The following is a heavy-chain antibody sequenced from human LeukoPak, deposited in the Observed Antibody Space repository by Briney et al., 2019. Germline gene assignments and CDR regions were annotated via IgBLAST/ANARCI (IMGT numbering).Heavy chain of an antibody. D-gene: IGHD5-18*01. V-gene: IGHV4-59*08. CDR3: ARQYGYGYGRYYFDY. Sequence: SETLSLTCSVSGGSISNYHWNWIRQPPGKGLEWLGYIYYNGGAKYNPSPKSRVSISVDTSKNQFSLKLSSVTAADTAVYYCARQYGYGYGRYYFDYWGQGTLVTVSS. J-gene: IGHJ4*02. CDR2: IYYNGGA. CDR1: GGSISNYH.